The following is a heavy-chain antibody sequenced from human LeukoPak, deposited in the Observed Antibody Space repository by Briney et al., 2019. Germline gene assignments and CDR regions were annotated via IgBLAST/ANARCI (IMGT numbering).Heavy chain of an antibody. CDR2: INPSGGST. Sequence: ASVKVSCKASGYTFTSYYMHWVRQAPGQGLEWMGIINPSGGSTSYAQKFQGRATLTRATSTGTVYMELSSLRSEDTAVYYCTSVYKHGMDVWGQGTTVIVSS. D-gene: IGHD5-24*01. CDR1: GYTFTSYY. J-gene: IGHJ6*02. CDR3: TSVYKHGMDV. V-gene: IGHV1-46*01.